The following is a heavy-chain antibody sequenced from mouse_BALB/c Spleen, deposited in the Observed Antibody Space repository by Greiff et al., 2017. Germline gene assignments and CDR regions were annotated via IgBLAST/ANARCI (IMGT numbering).Heavy chain of an antibody. Sequence: EVKLVESGGGLVQPGGSLKLSCAASGFTFSSYTMSWVRQTPEKRLEWVAYISNGGGSTYYPDTVKGRFTISRDNAKNTLYLQMSSLKSEDTAMYYCARQGGVYRYFDVWGAGTTVTVSS. J-gene: IGHJ1*01. V-gene: IGHV5-12-2*01. CDR1: GFTFSSYT. CDR3: ARQGGVYRYFDV. CDR2: ISNGGGST. D-gene: IGHD2-12*01.